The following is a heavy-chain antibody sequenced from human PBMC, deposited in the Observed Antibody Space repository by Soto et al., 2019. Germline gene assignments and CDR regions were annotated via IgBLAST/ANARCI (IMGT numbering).Heavy chain of an antibody. V-gene: IGHV3-53*02. D-gene: IGHD3-22*01. CDR2: IYRDGNT. CDR1: GFTVSSNY. J-gene: IGHJ4*02. Sequence: EVQLVETGGGLIQPGGSLRLSCAASGFTVSSNYMSWVRQAPGKGLAWVSVIYRDGNTYYADSVKGRFTISRDNSKNTLYLQMNSLRAEDTAVYYCARDLGSDSGGHSGADWGRGTLVTVSA. CDR3: ARDLGSDSGGHSGAD.